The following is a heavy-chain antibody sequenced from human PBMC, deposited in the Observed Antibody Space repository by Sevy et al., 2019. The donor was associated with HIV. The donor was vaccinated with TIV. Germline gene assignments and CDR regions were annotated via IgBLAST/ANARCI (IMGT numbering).Heavy chain of an antibody. CDR2: IKQDGSEK. D-gene: IGHD3-22*01. CDR1: GFTFSSYW. V-gene: IGHV3-7*01. Sequence: GGSLRLSCAASGFTFSSYWMSWVRQAPGKGLEWVANIKQDGSEKYYVDSVKGRFTISRDNAKNSLYLQMNSLRAEDTAVYYCARDEVYYDSSGYYYRDYYYYYMDVWGKGTTVTVSS. J-gene: IGHJ6*03. CDR3: ARDEVYYDSSGYYYRDYYYYYMDV.